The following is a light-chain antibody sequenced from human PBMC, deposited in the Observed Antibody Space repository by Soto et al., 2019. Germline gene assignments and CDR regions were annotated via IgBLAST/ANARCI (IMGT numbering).Light chain of an antibody. J-gene: IGLJ1*01. CDR3: CSYVGSSTSLDV. CDR2: EGS. Sequence: QSALTQPASVSGSPGQSITISCTGTSSDVGSYNLVSWYQQHPGKAPKLMIYEGSKRPSGVSNRFSGSKSGNTASLTISGLQAEDEADYYCCSYVGSSTSLDVFGTGTKLTVL. CDR1: SSDVGSYNL. V-gene: IGLV2-23*01.